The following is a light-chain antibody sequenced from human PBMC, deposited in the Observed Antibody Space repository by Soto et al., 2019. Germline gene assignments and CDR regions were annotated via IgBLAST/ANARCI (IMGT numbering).Light chain of an antibody. CDR3: HQYDDGPYT. Sequence: EIVLTQSPATLSLSPGERATLSCRASQSVSSYLAWYQQKPGQAPRLLIYDASNRATGIPARFSGSGSGTDFTLTISSLQSEDFAVYYCHQYDDGPYTFGQGTRLEIK. CDR1: QSVSSY. J-gene: IGKJ5*01. CDR2: DAS. V-gene: IGKV3-11*01.